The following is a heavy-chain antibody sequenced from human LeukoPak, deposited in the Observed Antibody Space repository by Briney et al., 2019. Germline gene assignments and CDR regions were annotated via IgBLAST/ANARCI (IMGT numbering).Heavy chain of an antibody. CDR2: ISSSGSTT. V-gene: IGHV3-11*04. D-gene: IGHD2-8*01. CDR3: ARVGSCTNGVCYNPFDY. CDR1: GFIFSDYY. Sequence: GGSLRLSCAASGFIFSDYYMSWIRQAPGKGLEWVSYISSSGSTTYYADFVKGRFTISRDNAKNSLYLQMNRLRAEDTAVYYCARVGSCTNGVCYNPFDYWGQGTLVTVSS. J-gene: IGHJ4*02.